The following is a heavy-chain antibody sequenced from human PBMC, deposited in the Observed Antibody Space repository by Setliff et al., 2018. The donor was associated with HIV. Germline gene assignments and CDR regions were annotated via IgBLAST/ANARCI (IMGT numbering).Heavy chain of an antibody. D-gene: IGHD6-19*01. Sequence: SETLSLTCTVSGGSISSHYWSWIRQPPGKGLEWIGTIYYSGSTYYNPSLKSRVTVSVDTSKNQFSLKLSSVTAADTAVYYCARHDKWLVPYYFDYWGQGTLVTVSS. CDR3: ARHDKWLVPYYFDY. J-gene: IGHJ4*02. CDR2: IYYSGST. CDR1: GGSISSHY. V-gene: IGHV4-39*01.